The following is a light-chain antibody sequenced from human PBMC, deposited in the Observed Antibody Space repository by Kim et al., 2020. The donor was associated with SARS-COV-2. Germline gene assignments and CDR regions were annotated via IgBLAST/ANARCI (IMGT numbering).Light chain of an antibody. CDR2: DNN. J-gene: IGLJ1*01. Sequence: KVTISCSVSSSIIGNNYVSWYQQLPGTAPKLLIYDNNKRPSGIPDRFSGSKSGTSATLGITGLQTGDEADYYCGTWDSSLSAFYVFGTGTKVTVL. CDR3: GTWDSSLSAFYV. V-gene: IGLV1-51*01. CDR1: SSIIGNNY.